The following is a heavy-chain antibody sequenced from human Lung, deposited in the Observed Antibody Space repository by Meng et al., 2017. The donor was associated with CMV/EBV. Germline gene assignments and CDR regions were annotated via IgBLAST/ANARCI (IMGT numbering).Heavy chain of an antibody. J-gene: IGHJ6*02. CDR1: GFTFSSYS. Sequence: SCAASGFTFSSYSMNWVRQAPGKGLEWVSSISSSSSYIYYADSVKGRFTISRDNAKNSLYLQMNSLRAEDTAVYYCARDQSYYDFWSGSYLYYYYYYGMDVWXQGTXVTV. D-gene: IGHD3-3*01. CDR2: ISSSSSYI. CDR3: ARDQSYYDFWSGSYLYYYYYYGMDV. V-gene: IGHV3-21*01.